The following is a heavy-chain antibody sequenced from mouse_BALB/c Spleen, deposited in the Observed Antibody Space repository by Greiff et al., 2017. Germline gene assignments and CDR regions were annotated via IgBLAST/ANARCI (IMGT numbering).Heavy chain of an antibody. V-gene: IGHV1-14*01. CDR1: GYTFTSYV. J-gene: IGHJ3*01. CDR2: INPYNDGT. Sequence: EVKLVESGPELVKPGASVKMSCKASGYTFTSYVMHWVKQKPGQGLEWIGYINPYNDGTKYNEKFKGKATLTSDKSSSTAYMELSSLTSEDSAVYYCASGWLRPLAYWGQGTLVTVSA. D-gene: IGHD2-2*01. CDR3: ASGWLRPLAY.